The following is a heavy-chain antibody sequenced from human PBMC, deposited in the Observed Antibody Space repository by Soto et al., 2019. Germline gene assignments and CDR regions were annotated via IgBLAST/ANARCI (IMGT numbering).Heavy chain of an antibody. V-gene: IGHV3-64D*06. Sequence: GSLRLSCSASGFTFQNYVIHLVRQSPGKGLEYVSAIGAKGDATYADSVKGRFSISRDNSKNSLFLQMTNVTFEDTATYFCVKVDWYSVDCWGQGALVTVS. CDR1: GFTFQNYV. CDR2: IGAKGDAT. CDR3: VKVDWYSVDC. J-gene: IGHJ4*02. D-gene: IGHD2-21*02.